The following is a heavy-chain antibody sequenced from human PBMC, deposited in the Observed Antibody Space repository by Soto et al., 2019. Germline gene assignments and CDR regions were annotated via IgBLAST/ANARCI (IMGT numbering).Heavy chain of an antibody. V-gene: IGHV1-69*13. D-gene: IGHD6-19*01. J-gene: IGHJ5*02. CDR3: ARDRIEYSSAETWFDP. CDR2: IIPIFGTA. Sequence: SVKVSCKASGGTFSSYAISWVRQAPGQGLEWMGGIIPIFGTANYAQKFQGRVTITADESTSTAYMELSSLRSEDTAVYYCARDRIEYSSAETWFDPWGKGTLVTVSS. CDR1: GGTFSSYA.